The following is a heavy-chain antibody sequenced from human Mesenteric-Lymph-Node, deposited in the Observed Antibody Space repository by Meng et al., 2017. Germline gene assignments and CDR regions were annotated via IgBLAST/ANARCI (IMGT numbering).Heavy chain of an antibody. D-gene: IGHD4-17*01. J-gene: IGHJ6*02. CDR1: GHTFTSYD. Sequence: ASVKVSCKASGHTFTSYDINWVRQATGQGLEGMGWMNPNSGNTGYAQKFQGRVTMTRNTSISTAYMELSSLRSEDTAVYYCARVRDRYGDYGFYYYGMDVWGQGTTVTVSS. CDR3: ARVRDRYGDYGFYYYGMDV. CDR2: MNPNSGNT. V-gene: IGHV1-8*01.